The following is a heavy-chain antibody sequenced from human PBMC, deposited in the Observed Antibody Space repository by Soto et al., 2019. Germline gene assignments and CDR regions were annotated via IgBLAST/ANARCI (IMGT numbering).Heavy chain of an antibody. D-gene: IGHD3-9*01. CDR2: IYYSGYT. CDR1: GDSTTSDAYY. V-gene: IGHV4-39*01. CDR3: VSGTSFYDVLTGYCVDRGFDP. Sequence: PSETLSLTCSVSGDSTTSDAYYWGWIRQPPGKGLEWLGSIYYSGYTYYNPSLKSRVTISVDRSRNQFSLNLRSVTAADTAVYYCVSGTSFYDVLTGYCVDRGFDPWDEGTLVTVSS. J-gene: IGHJ5*02.